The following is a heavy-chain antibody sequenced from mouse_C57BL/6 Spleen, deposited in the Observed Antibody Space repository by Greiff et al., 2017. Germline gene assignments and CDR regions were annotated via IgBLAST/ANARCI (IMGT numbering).Heavy chain of an antibody. CDR2: IDPSDSET. Sequence: VKLSCKASGYTFTSYWMHWVKQRPIQGLEWIVNIDPSDSETHYNQKFKDKATLTVDKSSSTAYMQPSSLTAEDSAVYYCAREPFAYWGQGTLVTVSA. CDR1: GYTFTSYW. V-gene: IGHV1-52*01. CDR3: AREPFAY. J-gene: IGHJ3*01.